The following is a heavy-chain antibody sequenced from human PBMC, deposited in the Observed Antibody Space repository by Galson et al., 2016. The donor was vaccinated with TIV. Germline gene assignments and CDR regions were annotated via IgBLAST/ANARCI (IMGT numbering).Heavy chain of an antibody. Sequence: LRLSCAASGFAFSSFAMSWVRQAPGRGLEWVSSITASGLRTYFPDSVKGRFTISRDNSKNTVYLQMNSLRAEDTAVYYWAKETSSGFSGYGYLDYWGQGTLVTVSS. V-gene: IGHV3-23*01. CDR3: AKETSSGFSGYGYLDY. J-gene: IGHJ4*02. CDR1: GFAFSSFA. D-gene: IGHD5-12*01. CDR2: ITASGLRT.